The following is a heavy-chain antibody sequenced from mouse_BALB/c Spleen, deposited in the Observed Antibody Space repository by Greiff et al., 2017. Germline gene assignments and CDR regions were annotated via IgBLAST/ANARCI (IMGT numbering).Heavy chain of an antibody. Sequence: VQLVESGPGLVAPSQSLSITCTVSGFSLTSYGVHWVRQPPGKGLEWLGVIWAGGSTNYNSALMSRLSISKDNSKSQVFLKMNSLQTDDTAMYYCARITTATHYAMDYWGQGTSVTVSS. CDR1: GFSLTSYG. CDR3: ARITTATHYAMDY. D-gene: IGHD1-2*01. J-gene: IGHJ4*01. V-gene: IGHV2-9*02. CDR2: IWAGGST.